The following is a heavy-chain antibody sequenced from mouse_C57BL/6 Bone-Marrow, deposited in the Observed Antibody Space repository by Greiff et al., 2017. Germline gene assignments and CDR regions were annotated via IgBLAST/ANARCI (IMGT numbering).Heavy chain of an antibody. V-gene: IGHV5-17*01. CDR1: GFTFSDYG. CDR3: ARCELGPYYFDY. D-gene: IGHD4-1*01. J-gene: IGHJ2*01. Sequence: EVKLVESGGGLVKPGGSLKLSCAASGFTFSDYGMHWVRQAPEKGLEWVAYISRCSSTIYYADTVKGRFTISRDNAKNTLFLQMTSLRSEDTAMYYCARCELGPYYFDYWGQGTTLTVSS. CDR2: ISRCSSTI.